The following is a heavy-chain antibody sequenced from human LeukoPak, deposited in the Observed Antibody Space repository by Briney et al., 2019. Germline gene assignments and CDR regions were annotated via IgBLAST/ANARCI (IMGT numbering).Heavy chain of an antibody. CDR1: GYAFTNFG. J-gene: IGHJ4*02. CDR2: ISGGNGNT. D-gene: IGHD2-15*01. Sequence: SVKVSCKTSGYAFTNFGIGWVRQAPGQGLEWMGWISGGNGNTDYPQTLQDRFTMTTDTSTNTAYMELRNLRSDDTAVYYCARDLPLGSMGGSAFDLWGQGTLVIVSS. CDR3: ARDLPLGSMGGSAFDL. V-gene: IGHV1-18*01.